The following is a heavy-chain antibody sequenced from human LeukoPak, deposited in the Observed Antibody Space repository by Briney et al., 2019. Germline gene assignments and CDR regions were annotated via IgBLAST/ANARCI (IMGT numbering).Heavy chain of an antibody. Sequence: PSETLSLTCTVSGGSISSYYWSWIRQPPGKGLEWIGYIYYSGSTNYNPSLKSRVTISVDTSKNQFSLNLSSVTAADTAVYFCVRDPYTYGFRAFDIWGQGTMVTVSS. CDR1: GGSISSYY. D-gene: IGHD5-18*01. V-gene: IGHV4-59*01. CDR2: IYYSGST. CDR3: VRDPYTYGFRAFDI. J-gene: IGHJ3*02.